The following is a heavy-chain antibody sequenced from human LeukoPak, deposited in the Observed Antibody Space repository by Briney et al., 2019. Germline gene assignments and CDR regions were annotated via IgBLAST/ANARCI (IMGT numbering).Heavy chain of an antibody. J-gene: IGHJ4*02. Sequence: PGGSLTLSSLASALTFKNAWMGWVSQAPGKGLEWVGRIKSQNEGGATDYAAPVKGRFSISRDDSKDTVYVQMNRLKTEDTGVYYCTKQDDILTGYPFDNWGQGTLVTVAS. CDR3: TKQDDILTGYPFDN. CDR1: ALTFKNAW. V-gene: IGHV3-15*01. D-gene: IGHD3-9*01. CDR2: IKSQNEGGAT.